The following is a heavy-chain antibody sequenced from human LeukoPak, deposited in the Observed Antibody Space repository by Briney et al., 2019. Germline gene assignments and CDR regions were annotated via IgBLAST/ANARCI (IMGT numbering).Heavy chain of an antibody. J-gene: IGHJ4*02. D-gene: IGHD3-16*02. V-gene: IGHV4-59*01. CDR3: ARASGRSYFDY. CDR1: GGSISSYY. CDR2: IYYSGST. Sequence: PSETLSLTCTVSGGSISSYYWSWIRQPPGKGLEWIGYIYYSGSTNYNPSLKSRVTISVDTSKNQFSLKLSSVTAADTAVYYCARASGRSYFDYWGRGTLVTVSS.